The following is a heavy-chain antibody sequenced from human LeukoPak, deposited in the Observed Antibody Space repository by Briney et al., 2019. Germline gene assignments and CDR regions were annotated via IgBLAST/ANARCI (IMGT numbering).Heavy chain of an antibody. V-gene: IGHV4-34*01. CDR2: INHGGRT. J-gene: IGHJ4*02. CDR1: NGSFNEYY. D-gene: IGHD3-10*01. Sequence: PSETLSLTCAVYNGSFNEYYWSWIRQSPGKGLEWIGEINHGGRTNYNPSLQSRVSISVDASKNQFSLKLSSVTAADTAVYYCARGLYYYGSGSYYSRPSPLDYWGQGTLVTVSS. CDR3: ARGLYYYGSGSYYSRPSPLDY.